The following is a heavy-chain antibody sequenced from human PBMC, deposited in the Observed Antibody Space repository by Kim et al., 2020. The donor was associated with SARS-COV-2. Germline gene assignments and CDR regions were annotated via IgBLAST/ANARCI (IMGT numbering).Heavy chain of an antibody. J-gene: IGHJ6*02. CDR3: ARGRGSGSYRNYYYYGMDV. D-gene: IGHD3-10*01. CDR2: MNPNSGNT. CDR1: GYTFTSYD. Sequence: ASVKVSCKASGYTFTSYDINWVRQATGQGLEWMVWMNPNSGNTGYAQKFQGRVTMTRNTSISTAYMELSSLRSEDTAVYYCARGRGSGSYRNYYYYGMDVWGQGTTVIVSS. V-gene: IGHV1-8*02.